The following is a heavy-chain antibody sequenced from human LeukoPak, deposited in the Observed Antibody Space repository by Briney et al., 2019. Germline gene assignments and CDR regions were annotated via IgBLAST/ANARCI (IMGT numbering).Heavy chain of an antibody. J-gene: IGHJ4*02. V-gene: IGHV1-8*01. CDR2: LNPNSGNT. CDR3: ARVGYMTTVTTGHDLDY. CDR1: GYAFTSYD. D-gene: IGHD4-11*01. Sequence: ASVKVSCKASGYAFTSYDINWVRQATGQGLDWMGWLNPNSGNTGYAQNFQGRLTMTRNTSISTAYMEVSSLRSDDTAVYYCARVGYMTTVTTGHDLDYWGQGTLVTVSS.